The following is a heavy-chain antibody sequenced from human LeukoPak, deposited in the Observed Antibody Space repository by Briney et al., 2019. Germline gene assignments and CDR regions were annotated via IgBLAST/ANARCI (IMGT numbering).Heavy chain of an antibody. CDR3: ARLPGSSSWYAWFDP. D-gene: IGHD6-13*01. J-gene: IGHJ5*02. V-gene: IGHV4-61*08. CDR2: IYYSGST. CDR1: GGSISSGDYY. Sequence: SETLSLTCTVSGGSISSGDYYWSWIRQPPGKGLERIGYIYYSGSTNYNPSLKSRVTISVDTSKNQFSLKLSSVTAADTAVYYCARLPGSSSWYAWFDPWGQGTLVTVSS.